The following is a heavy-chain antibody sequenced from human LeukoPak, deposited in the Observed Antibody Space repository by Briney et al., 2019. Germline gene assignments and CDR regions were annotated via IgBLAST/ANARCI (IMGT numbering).Heavy chain of an antibody. J-gene: IGHJ6*02. V-gene: IGHV4-30-2*01. CDR1: GGSISSGGYS. CDR2: IYHSGST. Sequence: PSQTLSLTCAVSGGSISSGGYSWSWIRQPPGKGLEWIGYIYHSGSTYYNPSLKSRVTISVDRSKNQFSLKLSSVTAADTAVYHCASTDYYGMDVWGQGTTVTVSS. CDR3: ASTDYYGMDV.